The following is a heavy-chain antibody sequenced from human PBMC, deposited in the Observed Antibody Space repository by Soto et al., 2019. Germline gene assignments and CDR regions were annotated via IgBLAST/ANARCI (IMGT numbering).Heavy chain of an antibody. CDR3: ARERYCSGGSCYLSYYYGVDV. D-gene: IGHD2-15*01. V-gene: IGHV1-69*13. CDR2: IIPIFGTA. CDR1: GGTFSSYA. Sequence: ASVKVSCKASGGTFSSYAISWVRQAPGQGLEWMGGIIPIFGTANYAQKFQGRVTITADESTSTAYMELSSLRSEDTAVYYCARERYCSGGSCYLSYYYGVDVWGQGTTVTVSS. J-gene: IGHJ6*02.